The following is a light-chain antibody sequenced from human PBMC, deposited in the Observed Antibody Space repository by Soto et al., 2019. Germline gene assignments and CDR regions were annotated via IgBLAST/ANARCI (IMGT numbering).Light chain of an antibody. CDR2: GAS. CDR3: QQFINSPYMYI. J-gene: IGKJ2*01. CDR1: QDVGTNY. Sequence: EIVLTQSPGTLSLSPGEGATLSCRSSQDVGTNYLAWYQQKPGPAPRLLIFGASSRASGVPGRFSGGGSGTDFTLTISRLESEDSAVYYCQQFINSPYMYIFGQGTKLEI. V-gene: IGKV3-20*01.